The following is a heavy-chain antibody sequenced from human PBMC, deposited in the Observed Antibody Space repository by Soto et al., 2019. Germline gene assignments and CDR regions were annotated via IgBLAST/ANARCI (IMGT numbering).Heavy chain of an antibody. CDR3: ATAGNYDSSGRDF. J-gene: IGHJ4*02. CDR2: ISANSGNT. V-gene: IGHV1-18*04. CDR1: GFIFNNYA. D-gene: IGHD3-22*01. Sequence: ASVKVSCKAFGFIFNNYAISWVRQAPGQGLEWMGWISANSGNTNYAQKLQGRVTMTTDTSASTAYMELRSLRSDDTAVYYCATAGNYDSSGRDFWGQGTLVTVSS.